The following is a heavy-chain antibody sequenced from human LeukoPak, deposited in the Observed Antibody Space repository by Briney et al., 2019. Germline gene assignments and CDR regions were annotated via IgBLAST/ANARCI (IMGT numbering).Heavy chain of an antibody. J-gene: IGHJ4*02. CDR1: GGSISSYY. CDR2: IYYSGST. V-gene: IGHV4-59*08. D-gene: IGHD6-19*01. Sequence: SETLSLTCTVSGGSISSYYWSWIRQSPGKGLEWIGYIYYSGSTNYNPSLKSRVTISVDTSKNQFSLKLSSVTAADTAVYYCARGMAGTSYFFDSWGQGTLVTVSS. CDR3: ARGMAGTSYFFDS.